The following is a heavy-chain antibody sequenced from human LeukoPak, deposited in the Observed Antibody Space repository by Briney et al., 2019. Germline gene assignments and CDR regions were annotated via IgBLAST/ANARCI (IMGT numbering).Heavy chain of an antibody. CDR2: ISWNSGSI. V-gene: IGHV3-9*01. CDR1: GFTFDDYA. J-gene: IGHJ4*02. Sequence: GGSLRLSCAASGFTFDDYAMHWVRQAPGKGLEWVSGISWNSGSIGYADSVKGRFTISRDNAKNSLYLQMNSLRAEDTAVYYCAKDPYYYGSGSYCDYWGQGTLVTVSS. D-gene: IGHD3-10*01. CDR3: AKDPYYYGSGSYCDY.